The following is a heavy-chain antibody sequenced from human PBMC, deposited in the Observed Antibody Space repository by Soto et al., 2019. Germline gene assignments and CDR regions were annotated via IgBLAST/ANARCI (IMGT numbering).Heavy chain of an antibody. D-gene: IGHD3-22*01. J-gene: IGHJ6*02. V-gene: IGHV1-2*04. CDR2: INPNSGGT. CDR3: ARDRRYYDSSGYYTHYYYYGMDV. Sequence: ASVKVSCKASGYTFTGYYMHWVRQAPGQGLEWMGWINPNSGGTNYAQKFQGWVTMTRDTSISTAYMELSRLRPDDTAVYYCARDRRYYDSSGYYTHYYYYGMDVWGQGTTVTVSS. CDR1: GYTFTGYY.